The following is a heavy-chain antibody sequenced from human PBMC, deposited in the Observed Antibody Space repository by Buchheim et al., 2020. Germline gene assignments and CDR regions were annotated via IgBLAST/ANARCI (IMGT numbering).Heavy chain of an antibody. CDR2: ISYDGSNK. J-gene: IGHJ4*02. Sequence: QVQLVESGGGVVQPGRSLRLSCAASGFTFSSYAMHWVRQAPGKGLEWVAVISYDGSNKYYADSVKGRFTISRDNAKNSLYLQMNSLRAEDTALYHCARDRRGYGSGSYSDYWGQGTL. V-gene: IGHV3-30-3*01. CDR1: GFTFSSYA. CDR3: ARDRRGYGSGSYSDY. D-gene: IGHD3-10*01.